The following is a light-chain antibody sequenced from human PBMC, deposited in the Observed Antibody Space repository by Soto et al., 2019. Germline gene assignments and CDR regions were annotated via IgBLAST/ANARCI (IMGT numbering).Light chain of an antibody. CDR2: EVS. CDR1: KSDVGNYNF. V-gene: IGLV2-14*03. CDR3: SSHTTSSTVL. Sequence: QSVLTQPASVSGSPGQSITISCTGTKSDVGNYNFVSWYQQHPGKAPKLMIYEVSNRPSGVSNRFSGSKSGNTAPLTISGLQTEDEADYYCSSHTTSSTVLFGGGTKVTVL. J-gene: IGLJ3*02.